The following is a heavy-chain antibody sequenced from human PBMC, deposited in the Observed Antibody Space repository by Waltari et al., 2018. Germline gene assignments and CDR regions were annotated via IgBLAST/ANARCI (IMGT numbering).Heavy chain of an antibody. V-gene: IGHV3-7*01. CDR1: GFTFRCLW. D-gene: IGHD1-26*01. CDR2: IRQDGSEK. J-gene: IGHJ3*02. Sequence: EVQLVESGGGLVQPGGSLRLSCTASGFTFRCLWRSWVRQAPGKGLEWVGNIRQDGSEKSYVDSVKGRFTISRDNAKDSLYLQMNSLRAEDTAVYYCARRETLDIWGQGTMVTVSS. CDR3: ARRETLDI.